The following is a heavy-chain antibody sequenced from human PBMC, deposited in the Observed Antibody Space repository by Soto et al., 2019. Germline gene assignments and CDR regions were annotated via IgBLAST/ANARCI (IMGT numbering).Heavy chain of an antibody. CDR2: IYYSGST. J-gene: IGHJ5*02. D-gene: IGHD5-12*01. Sequence: QLQLQESGPGLVKPSETLSLTCTVSGGSISSSSYYWGWIRQPPGKGLEWIGSIYYSGSTYYNPSLKSRVTISVDTSKNQFSLKLSSVTAADTAVYYCAILGYSGLRSWFDPWGQGTLVTVSS. CDR3: AILGYSGLRSWFDP. CDR1: GGSISSSSYY. V-gene: IGHV4-39*01.